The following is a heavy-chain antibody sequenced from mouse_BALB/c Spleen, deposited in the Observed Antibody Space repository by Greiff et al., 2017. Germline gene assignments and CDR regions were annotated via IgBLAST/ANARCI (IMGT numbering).Heavy chain of an antibody. J-gene: IGHJ4*01. V-gene: IGHV1-14*01. CDR2: INPYNDGT. D-gene: IGHD1-1*01. CDR1: GYTFTSYV. Sequence: EVQLQQSGPELVKPGASVKMSCKASGYTFTSYVMHWVKQKPGQCLEWIGYINPYNDGTKYNEKFKGKATLTSDKSSSTAYMELSSLTSEDSAVYYCARPYYYGSSYEYAMDYWGQGTSVTVSS. CDR3: ARPYYYGSSYEYAMDY.